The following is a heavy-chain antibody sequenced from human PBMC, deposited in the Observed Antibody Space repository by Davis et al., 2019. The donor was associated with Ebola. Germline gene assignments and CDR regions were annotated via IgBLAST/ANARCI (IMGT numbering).Heavy chain of an antibody. J-gene: IGHJ6*04. CDR1: VITFSSYA. CDR3: AKSGLSFGVVKYHYGMDV. D-gene: IGHD3-3*01. V-gene: IGHV3-23*01. Sequence: GESLKPPCTDPVITFSSYAMTWVRQAPGKGLEWVSAISCSCGSPYYADSVKGRFTISRDNSKKTLYLQMNSLRAEDTAVYYCAKSGLSFGVVKYHYGMDVWGKGTTVTVSS. CDR2: ISCSCGSP.